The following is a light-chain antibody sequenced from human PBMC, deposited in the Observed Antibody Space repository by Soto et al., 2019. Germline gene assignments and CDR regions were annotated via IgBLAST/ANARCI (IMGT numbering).Light chain of an antibody. V-gene: IGLV2-14*01. J-gene: IGLJ1*01. CDR3: SSYASSSTYV. CDR2: EVS. CDR1: SSDVGGYNY. Sequence: QSALTQPASVSGSPGQSITISCTGTSSDVGGYNYVSWYQQHPGKAPKLMIYEVSNRPSGLSNRFSGSKSGNTASLTISGLQAEDEADYYCSSYASSSTYVCGTGTKATVL.